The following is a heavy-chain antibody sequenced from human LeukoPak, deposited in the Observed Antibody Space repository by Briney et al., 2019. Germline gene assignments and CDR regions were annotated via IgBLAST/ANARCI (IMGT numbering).Heavy chain of an antibody. V-gene: IGHV3-7*03. CDR3: TSGDYVDY. CDR1: GFTFSNYW. Sequence: GSLRLFCGASGFTFSNYWTKWVRQAPGKGVEWLANLNQDGNDKYYVDSVRGRFTISRDNAKRSLYLQMSSLRAEDTAVYFCTSGDYVDYWGQGTLVTVSS. CDR2: LNQDGNDK. J-gene: IGHJ4*02. D-gene: IGHD4-17*01.